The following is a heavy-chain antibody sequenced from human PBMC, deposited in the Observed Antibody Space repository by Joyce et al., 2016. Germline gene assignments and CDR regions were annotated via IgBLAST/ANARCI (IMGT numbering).Heavy chain of an antibody. D-gene: IGHD3-9*01. CDR3: TRDLRYFQRYYFDY. Sequence: EVQLVESRGGLVQPGRSLRLSCTASGFTFGDYPMSWFRQAPGKGLEGVGFIRSKAYGGTTEYAAYVKGRFTISRDDSKSIAYLQMNSLKTEDTAVYYCTRDLRYFQRYYFDYWGQGTLVTVSS. CDR2: IRSKAYGGTT. V-gene: IGHV3-49*03. J-gene: IGHJ4*02. CDR1: GFTFGDYP.